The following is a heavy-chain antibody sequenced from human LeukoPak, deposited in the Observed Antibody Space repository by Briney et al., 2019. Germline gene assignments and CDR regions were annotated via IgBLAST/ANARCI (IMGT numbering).Heavy chain of an antibody. CDR1: GFTVSSNY. Sequence: QPGGSLRLSCAASGFTVSSNYMSWVRQAPGKGLEWVSVIYSGGSTYYADSVKGRITISRDNSRNTLYLQMYSLRAEDTALYYCASGYCSGGSCYSVYFQYWGQGTLVTVSS. J-gene: IGHJ1*01. CDR3: ASGYCSGGSCYSVYFQY. V-gene: IGHV3-53*01. D-gene: IGHD2-15*01. CDR2: IYSGGST.